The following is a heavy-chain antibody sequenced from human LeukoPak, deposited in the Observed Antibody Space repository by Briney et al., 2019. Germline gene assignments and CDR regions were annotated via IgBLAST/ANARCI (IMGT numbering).Heavy chain of an antibody. CDR1: GVSFSGYY. CDR3: ARVYSSGFYNWFDP. D-gene: IGHD6-19*01. J-gene: IGHJ5*02. CDR2: INHSGST. Sequence: PSETLSLTCAVYGVSFSGYYWSWIRQPPGKGLEWIGEINHSGSTNYKPSLKSRVTISVDTPKNQFSLKLSSVTAADTAVYYCARVYSSGFYNWFDPWGQGTLVTFSS. V-gene: IGHV4-34*01.